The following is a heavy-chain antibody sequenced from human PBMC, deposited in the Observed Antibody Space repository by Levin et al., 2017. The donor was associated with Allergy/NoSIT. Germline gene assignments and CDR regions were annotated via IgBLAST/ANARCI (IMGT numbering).Heavy chain of an antibody. CDR1: GFTFSSYW. CDR2: IKQDGSEK. Sequence: PGGSLRLSCAASGFTFSSYWMSWVRQAPGKGLEWVANIKQDGSEKYYVDSVKGRFTISRDNAKNSLYLQMNSLRAEDTAVYYCAREGRITIFGVVITHFSYWGQGTLVTVSS. V-gene: IGHV3-7*01. CDR3: AREGRITIFGVVITHFSY. D-gene: IGHD3-3*01. J-gene: IGHJ4*02.